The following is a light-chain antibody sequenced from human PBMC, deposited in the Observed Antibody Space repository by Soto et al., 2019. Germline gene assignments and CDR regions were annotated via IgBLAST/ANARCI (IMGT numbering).Light chain of an antibody. CDR1: QGINSY. CDR2: AAS. J-gene: IGKJ4*01. V-gene: IGKV1-9*01. Sequence: IQLTQSPSSLSASIGDRDTITCRASQGINSYLAWYQQKPGKAPELLIDAASTLQSGVPSRFSGSGSGTDFTLSISCLQPEDFATYYCQQLKRYPLSFGGGTKVDIK. CDR3: QQLKRYPLS.